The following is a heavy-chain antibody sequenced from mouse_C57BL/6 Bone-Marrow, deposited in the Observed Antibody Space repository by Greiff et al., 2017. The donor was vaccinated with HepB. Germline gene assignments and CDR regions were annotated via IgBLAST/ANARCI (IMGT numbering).Heavy chain of an antibody. CDR3: ARHDGLFAY. J-gene: IGHJ3*01. Sequence: EVKLQESGGDLVKPGGSLKLSCAASGFTFSSYGMSWVRQTPDKRLEWVATISSGGSYTYYPDSVKGRFTISRDNAKNTLYLQMSSLKSEDTAMYYCARHDGLFAYWGQGTLVTVSA. CDR1: GFTFSSYG. CDR2: ISSGGSYT. D-gene: IGHD2-3*01. V-gene: IGHV5-6*01.